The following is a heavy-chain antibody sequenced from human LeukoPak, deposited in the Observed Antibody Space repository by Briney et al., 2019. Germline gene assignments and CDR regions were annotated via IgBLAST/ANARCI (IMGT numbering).Heavy chain of an antibody. CDR3: ATLLLWFGELYFDY. CDR2: IYYSGST. J-gene: IGHJ4*02. CDR1: GGSISSYY. V-gene: IGHV4-59*06. D-gene: IGHD3-10*01. Sequence: SETLSLTCTVSGGSISSYYWSWIRQHPGKGQERIGYIYYSGSTYYNPSLKSRVTISVDTSKNQFSLNLSSVTAADTAVYYCATLLLWFGELYFDYWAREPWSPSPQ.